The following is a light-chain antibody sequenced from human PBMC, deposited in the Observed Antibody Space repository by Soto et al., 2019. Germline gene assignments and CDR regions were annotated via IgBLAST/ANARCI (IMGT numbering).Light chain of an antibody. CDR1: QDISRW. V-gene: IGKV1-5*01. CDR3: QQYDNWPIT. CDR2: DAS. Sequence: DIQMTQSPATLSASVGDRVSITCRASQDISRWLAWYQQKPGKAPKVLIWDASSLQRGVPSRFTGSGSGTEFTLTINGLQPDDFAVYYCQQYDNWPITFAQGTRLEIK. J-gene: IGKJ5*01.